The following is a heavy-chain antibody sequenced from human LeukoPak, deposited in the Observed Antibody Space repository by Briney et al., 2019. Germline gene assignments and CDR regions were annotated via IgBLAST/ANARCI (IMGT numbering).Heavy chain of an antibody. D-gene: IGHD2-15*01. CDR2: ISYDGSNK. V-gene: IGHV3-30-3*01. J-gene: IGHJ4*02. CDR1: GFTFSSYA. Sequence: GGSLRLSCAASGFTFSSYAMHWVRQAPGKGLEWVAVISYDGSNKYYADSVKGRFTIYRENSKNTLYLQMNSLRAEDTAVYYCARGSGPYCSGGSCYFDYWGQGTLVTVSS. CDR3: ARGSGPYCSGGSCYFDY.